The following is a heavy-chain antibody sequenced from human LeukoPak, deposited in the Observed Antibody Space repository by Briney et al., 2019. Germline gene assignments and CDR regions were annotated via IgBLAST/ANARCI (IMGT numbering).Heavy chain of an antibody. V-gene: IGHV3-21*01. CDR3: ARDRGGSFHFDY. CDR1: GFTFSSYS. D-gene: IGHD3-10*01. CDR2: ISSSSSYI. Sequence: GRSLRLSCAASGFTFSSYSMNWVRQAPGKGLEWVSSISSSSSYIYYADSVKGRFTISRDNAKNSLYLQMNSLRAEDTAVYYCARDRGGSFHFDYWGQGTLVTVSS. J-gene: IGHJ4*02.